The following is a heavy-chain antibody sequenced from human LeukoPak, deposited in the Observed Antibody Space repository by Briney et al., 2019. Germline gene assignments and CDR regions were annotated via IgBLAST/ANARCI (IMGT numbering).Heavy chain of an antibody. J-gene: IGHJ3*02. CDR2: IYTSGST. Sequence: SETLSLTCTVSGDSISNYYWSWIRQPAGKGLEWIGRIYTSGSTNYKPSLKSRVTMSVDTSKNQFFLKLTSVTAADTAVYYCARGPAHDGNSFAFDIWGQGTMVTVSS. CDR3: ARGPAHDGNSFAFDI. CDR1: GDSISNYY. D-gene: IGHD4-23*01. V-gene: IGHV4-4*07.